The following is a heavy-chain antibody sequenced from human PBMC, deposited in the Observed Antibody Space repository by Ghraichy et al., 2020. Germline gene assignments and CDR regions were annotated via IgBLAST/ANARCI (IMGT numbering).Heavy chain of an antibody. Sequence: GGSLRLSCSASGFTFSTYTMHWVRQAPGKGLEYVSAISSNGDSTYYADSVKGRFTISRDNSKNTMYLQMSSLRAEDTAVYYCVKPYYHVFWSGYSPWGQGTLVTVSS. D-gene: IGHD3-3*01. J-gene: IGHJ5*02. CDR3: VKPYYHVFWSGYSP. CDR2: ISSNGDST. CDR1: GFTFSTYT. V-gene: IGHV3-64D*06.